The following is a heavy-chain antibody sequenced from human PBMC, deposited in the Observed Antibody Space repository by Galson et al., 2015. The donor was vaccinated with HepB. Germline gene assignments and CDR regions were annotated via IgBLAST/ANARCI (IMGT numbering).Heavy chain of an antibody. D-gene: IGHD6-13*01. CDR1: GFTFNNAW. CDR2: IKSKTDGGTA. J-gene: IGHJ5*02. V-gene: IGHV3-15*01. CDR3: TTDVLYSTFWSWFNP. Sequence: SLRLSCAASGFTFNNAWMSWVRQPPGKGLEWVGHIKSKTDGGTADYAAPVKGRFTISRNDSKNTLSLQMNGLKTDDTAVYYCTTDVLYSTFWSWFNPWGQGTLVTVSS.